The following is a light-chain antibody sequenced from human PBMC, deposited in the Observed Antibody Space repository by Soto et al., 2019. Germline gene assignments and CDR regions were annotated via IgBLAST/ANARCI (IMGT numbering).Light chain of an antibody. J-gene: IGKJ2*01. CDR2: GAS. V-gene: IGKV3-15*01. Sequence: EVGMTQSPATLSVSPGEGATLSCRASQSVNSNLAWYQQRPGQAPRLLIYGASTRATGIPARFSGSGSGTEFTLTISSLQSEDLAIYYCQQYIDWPPRYTFGQGTKVDIK. CDR1: QSVNSN. CDR3: QQYIDWPPRYT.